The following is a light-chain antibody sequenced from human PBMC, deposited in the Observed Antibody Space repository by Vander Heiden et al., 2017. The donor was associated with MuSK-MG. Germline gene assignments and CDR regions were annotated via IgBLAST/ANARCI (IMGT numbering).Light chain of an antibody. CDR2: GAS. CDR3: QQSGRWIT. J-gene: IGKJ5*01. Sequence: EIVLTQSPGTLSLSPGERATLSGRASQSVSSTYLAWYLQKPGQAPRLLIYGASTRATGIPDRFSGSGSGTDFTLTISRLEPEDFAVYYCQQSGRWITFGQGTRLDIK. CDR1: QSVSSTY. V-gene: IGKV3-20*01.